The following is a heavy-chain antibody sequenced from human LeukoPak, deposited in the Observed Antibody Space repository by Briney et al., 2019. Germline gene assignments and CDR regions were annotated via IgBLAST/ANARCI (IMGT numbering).Heavy chain of an antibody. V-gene: IGHV3-30*04. CDR3: ARPGHGNYGPVGY. J-gene: IGHJ4*02. CDR1: GFSFSDYT. Sequence: GGSLRLSCAASGFSFSDYTMHWVRQAPGKGLEWVAFISNDGNNKYSADAVKGRFTISRDNSKNTLFLEMSNLGPEDTAVYYCARPGHGNYGPVGYWGQGTLVTVSS. D-gene: IGHD3-22*01. CDR2: ISNDGNNK.